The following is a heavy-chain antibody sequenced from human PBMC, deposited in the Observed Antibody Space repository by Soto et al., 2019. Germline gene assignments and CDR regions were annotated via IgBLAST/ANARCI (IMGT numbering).Heavy chain of an antibody. Sequence: QLQLQESCPGLVKPSETLSLTCTVSGGSISSSSYYWGWIRQPPGKGLEWIGSIYYSGSTYYNPSLKSRVTISVDPSKNQFSRKLSSVTAADTAVYYCARHLSKDVRPGGTTLFDPWGPGTLVTVSS. D-gene: IGHD1-1*01. J-gene: IGHJ5*02. V-gene: IGHV4-39*01. CDR2: IYYSGST. CDR3: ARHLSKDVRPGGTTLFDP. CDR1: GGSISSSSYY.